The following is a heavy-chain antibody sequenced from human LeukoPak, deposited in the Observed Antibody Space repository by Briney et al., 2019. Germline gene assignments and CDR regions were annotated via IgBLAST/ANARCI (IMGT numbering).Heavy chain of an antibody. CDR2: ITSNGDST. CDR1: GFTFTPYT. CDR3: ARERAGYYLDY. J-gene: IGHJ4*02. Sequence: GESLRLSCAASGFTFTPYTMLWVRQAPGKGLEYVSAITSNGDSTYYTNSVKGRFTISRDNSKNTLYLQMGSLRAEDMAVYYCARERAGYYLDYWGQGTLVTVSS. V-gene: IGHV3-64*01. D-gene: IGHD3-9*01.